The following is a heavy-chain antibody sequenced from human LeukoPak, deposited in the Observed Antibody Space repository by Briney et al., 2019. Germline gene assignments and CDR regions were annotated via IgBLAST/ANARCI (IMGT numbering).Heavy chain of an antibody. V-gene: IGHV6-1*01. CDR2: TYYRSRWYN. J-gene: IGHJ4*02. D-gene: IGHD5-18*01. CDR1: GDSVSSNSAA. Sequence: SQTLSLTCAISGDSVSSNSAAWNWIRQSPSRGLEWLGRTYYRSRWYNGFAPSVKSRVTINPDTSKNQFSLQLNSVTPEDTAVYYCAVGYGYLLGWGQGILVTVSS. CDR3: AVGYGYLLG.